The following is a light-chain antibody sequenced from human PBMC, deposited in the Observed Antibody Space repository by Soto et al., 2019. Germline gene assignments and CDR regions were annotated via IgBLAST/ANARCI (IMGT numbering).Light chain of an antibody. J-gene: IGKJ4*01. Sequence: IVLTQSPGTLSLSPGERATLSCRASQSISTYLAWYQHKPGQAPSLLIYDASKRATGIPARFSGSGSGTEFTLTLSSLEPEDFAVYYCQQRSTWLTFGGGTKVEI. CDR1: QSISTY. CDR2: DAS. V-gene: IGKV3-11*01. CDR3: QQRSTWLT.